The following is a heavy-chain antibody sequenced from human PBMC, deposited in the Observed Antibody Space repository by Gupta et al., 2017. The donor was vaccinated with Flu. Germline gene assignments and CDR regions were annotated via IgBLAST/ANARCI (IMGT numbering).Heavy chain of an antibody. CDR1: GGSISSSSYY. Sequence: QLQLQESGPGLVKPSEPLSLTCTVSGGSISSSSYYWGWIRQPPGKGLEWIGSIYYSGSPYYNPSLKSRVTISVDTSKNQFSLKLSSVTAADTAVYYCARRGCSSTSCYSYWFDPWGQGTLVTVSS. D-gene: IGHD2-2*01. V-gene: IGHV4-39*01. CDR3: ARRGCSSTSCYSYWFDP. J-gene: IGHJ5*02. CDR2: IYYSGSP.